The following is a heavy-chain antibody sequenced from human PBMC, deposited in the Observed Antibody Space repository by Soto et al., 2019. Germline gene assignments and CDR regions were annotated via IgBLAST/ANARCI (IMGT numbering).Heavy chain of an antibody. Sequence: PGGSLRLSCAASGFTFSSYAMHWVRQAPGKGLEWVAVISYDGSNKYYADSVKGRFTISRDNSKNTLYLQMNSLRAEDTAVYYCASGGRAYDYIWGSYRGPRDFDYWGQGTLVTVSS. J-gene: IGHJ4*02. D-gene: IGHD3-16*02. V-gene: IGHV3-30-3*01. CDR1: GFTFSSYA. CDR3: ASGGRAYDYIWGSYRGPRDFDY. CDR2: ISYDGSNK.